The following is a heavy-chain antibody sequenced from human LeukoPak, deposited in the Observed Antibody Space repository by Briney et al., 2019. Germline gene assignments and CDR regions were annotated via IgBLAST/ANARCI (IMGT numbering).Heavy chain of an antibody. V-gene: IGHV3-30*18. Sequence: GGSLRLSCAASGFTFSSYGMHWVRQAPGKGLEWVAVISYDGSNKYYADSVKGRFTISRDNSKNTLYLQMNSLRAEDTALYYCVKALTLSGTYLGDWGQGTLVTVFS. D-gene: IGHD3-10*01. CDR1: GFTFSSYG. CDR3: VKALTLSGTYLGD. CDR2: ISYDGSNK. J-gene: IGHJ4*02.